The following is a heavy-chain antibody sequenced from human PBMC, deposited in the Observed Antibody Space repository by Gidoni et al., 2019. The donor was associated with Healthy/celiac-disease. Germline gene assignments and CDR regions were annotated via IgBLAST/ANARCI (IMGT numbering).Heavy chain of an antibody. J-gene: IGHJ4*02. Sequence: EVQLVESGGGLVKPGRSLRLSCTASGFTFGDDALSWFRQAPGKGLEWVGFIRSKGYGGTTEYAASVKGRFTISRDDSKSIAYLQMNSLKTEDTAVYYCTREKGGVEWELPSGFDYWGQGTLVTVSS. CDR1: GFTFGDDA. D-gene: IGHD1-26*01. CDR2: IRSKGYGGTT. CDR3: TREKGGVEWELPSGFDY. V-gene: IGHV3-49*05.